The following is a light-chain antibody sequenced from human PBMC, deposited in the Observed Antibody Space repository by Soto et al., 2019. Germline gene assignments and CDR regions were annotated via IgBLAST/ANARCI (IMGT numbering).Light chain of an antibody. CDR2: GSS. V-gene: IGKV3-20*01. CDR1: QSVSSGY. J-gene: IGKJ1*01. CDR3: QQYGTSPPT. Sequence: EIVLTQSPGTLSLSPGERATLSCRASQSVSSGYLAWYQQKPGQAPRLLIYGSSSRATGIPDRFSGSGSGTDFTLTTSRLEPEDFAVYYCQQYGTSPPTFGQGTKVDI.